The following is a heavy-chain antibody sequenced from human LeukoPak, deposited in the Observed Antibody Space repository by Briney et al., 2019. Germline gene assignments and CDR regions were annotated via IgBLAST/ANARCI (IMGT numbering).Heavy chain of an antibody. V-gene: IGHV3-21*01. CDR1: GFTFSSYS. Sequence: GGSLRLSCAASGFTFSSYSMNWVRQAPGKGLEWVSSISSSSSYIYYADSVKGRFTISRDNAKNSLYLQMNSLRAEDTAVYYCARGMGDYVYYYYGMDVCGKGTTVTVSS. D-gene: IGHD4-17*01. CDR2: ISSSSSYI. J-gene: IGHJ6*04. CDR3: ARGMGDYVYYYYGMDV.